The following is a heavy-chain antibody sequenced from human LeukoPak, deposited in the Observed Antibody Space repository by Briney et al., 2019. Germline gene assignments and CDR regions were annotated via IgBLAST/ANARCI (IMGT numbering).Heavy chain of an antibody. CDR2: INSRSDTI. D-gene: IGHD3-10*02. V-gene: IGHV3-48*01. Sequence: SGGSLRLSCAASGFTFSDYNMNRVRHAPGKGLECVSFINSRSDTIYCADSVRGRFTISRDNAKSLMYLQIDSLRAEDTAIYFCARTYPMFGYAGDYWGQGTVVTVSS. J-gene: IGHJ4*02. CDR1: GFTFSDYN. CDR3: ARTYPMFGYAGDY.